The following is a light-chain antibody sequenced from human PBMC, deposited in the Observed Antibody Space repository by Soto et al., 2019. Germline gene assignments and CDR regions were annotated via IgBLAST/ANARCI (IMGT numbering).Light chain of an antibody. V-gene: IGKV1-39*01. Sequence: DIQLTQSPSSLSACVGDRVTITLRASQSISIYLNWYQQKPGKAPKLLIYAASSLQSGVPSRFSGSGSGTDFTLTISRLEPEDFAVYYCQQYGSSGTFGQGTKVDI. J-gene: IGKJ1*01. CDR1: QSISIY. CDR2: AAS. CDR3: QQYGSSGT.